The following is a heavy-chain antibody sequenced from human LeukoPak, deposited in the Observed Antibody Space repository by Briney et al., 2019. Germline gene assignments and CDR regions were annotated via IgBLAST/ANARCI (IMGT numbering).Heavy chain of an antibody. J-gene: IGHJ6*03. CDR2: INPNSGGT. CDR1: GYTFTSYD. V-gene: IGHV1-2*02. CDR3: ARGDADYYYYMDV. Sequence: ASVKVSCKASGYTFTSYDINWVRQAPGQGLEWMGWINPNSGGTNYAQKFQGRVTMTRDTSISTAYMELSRLRSDDTAVYYCARGDADYYYYMDVWGKGTTVTISS.